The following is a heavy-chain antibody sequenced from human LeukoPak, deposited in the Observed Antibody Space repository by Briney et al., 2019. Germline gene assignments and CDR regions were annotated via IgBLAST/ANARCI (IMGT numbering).Heavy chain of an antibody. J-gene: IGHJ4*02. CDR2: IYYSGIT. V-gene: IGHV4-39*07. Sequence: PSETLSLTCTVSGDSISSSSYYWAWIRQPPGKGLEWIGSIYYSGITYYNPSLRSRVTISLDTSKNQFSLKLSSVTAADTAVFYCARAAGASYYSGSSGYYSIFHYWGQGTLVTVSS. CDR3: ARAAGASYYSGSSGYYSIFHY. CDR1: GDSISSSSYY. D-gene: IGHD3-22*01.